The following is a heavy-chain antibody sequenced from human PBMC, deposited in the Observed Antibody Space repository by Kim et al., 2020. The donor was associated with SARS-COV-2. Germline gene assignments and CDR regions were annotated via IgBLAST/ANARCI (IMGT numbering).Heavy chain of an antibody. CDR3: TTDIRQQLGYYYYGMDV. CDR1: GFTFSNAW. V-gene: IGHV3-15*01. Sequence: GGSLRLSCAASGFTFSNAWMSWVRQAPGKGLEWVGRIKSKTDGGTTDYAAPVKGRFTISRDDSKNTLYLQMNSLKTEDTAVYYCTTDIRQQLGYYYYGMDVWGQGTTVTVSS. D-gene: IGHD6-13*01. J-gene: IGHJ6*02. CDR2: IKSKTDGGTT.